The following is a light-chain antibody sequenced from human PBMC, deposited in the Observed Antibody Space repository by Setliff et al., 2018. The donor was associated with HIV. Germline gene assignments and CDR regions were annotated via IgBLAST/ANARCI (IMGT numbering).Light chain of an antibody. CDR2: EDN. Sequence: FMLTQPHSVSESPGKTVTISCTRSSGSIASYYVQWYQQRPGSSPTTVIFEDNQRPSGVPDRFSGSIDSSSNSASLTISGLKTEDEADYYCQSYDSSSHVFGTGTKVTVL. CDR1: SGSIASYY. J-gene: IGLJ1*01. V-gene: IGLV6-57*01. CDR3: QSYDSSSHV.